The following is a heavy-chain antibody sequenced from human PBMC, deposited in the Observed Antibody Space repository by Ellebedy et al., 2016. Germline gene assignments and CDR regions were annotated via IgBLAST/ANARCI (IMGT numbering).Heavy chain of an antibody. CDR1: GFTFSSYW. CDR2: IKQDGSEK. Sequence: GGSLRLSXAASGFTFSSYWMSWFRQAPGKGLEWVANIKQDGSEKYYVDSVKGRFTISRDNAKNSLYLQMNSLRAEDTAVYYCARDSPLYDSSGYYLDYWGQGTLVTVSS. J-gene: IGHJ4*02. CDR3: ARDSPLYDSSGYYLDY. D-gene: IGHD3-22*01. V-gene: IGHV3-7*01.